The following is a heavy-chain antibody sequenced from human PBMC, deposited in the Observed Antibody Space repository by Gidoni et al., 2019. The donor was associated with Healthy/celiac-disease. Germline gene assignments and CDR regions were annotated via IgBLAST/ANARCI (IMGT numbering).Heavy chain of an antibody. Sequence: QVQLQQWGAGLLKPSETLSLTCAVYGGSFSGYYWSWIRQPPGKGLEWIGEINHSGSTNYNPSLKSRVTISVDTSKNQFSLKLSSVTAADTAVYYCARGGERSYGYGGTYYFDYWGQGTLVTVSS. CDR2: INHSGST. CDR3: ARGGERSYGYGGTYYFDY. J-gene: IGHJ4*02. V-gene: IGHV4-34*01. CDR1: GGSFSGYY. D-gene: IGHD5-18*01.